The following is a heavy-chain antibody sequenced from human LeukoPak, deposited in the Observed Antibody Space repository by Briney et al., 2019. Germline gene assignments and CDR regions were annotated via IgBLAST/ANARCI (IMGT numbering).Heavy chain of an antibody. V-gene: IGHV3-23*01. CDR2: ISGSGGRP. J-gene: IGHJ4*02. CDR3: ARHPEPGYCSSTSCHESYFDY. CDR1: GFTFDDYG. D-gene: IGHD2-2*01. Sequence: PGGSLRLSCEASGFTFDDYGMSWVRQPPGKGLEWVSAISGSGGRPYYADSVKGRFTISRDNSKNTLYLQMNSLRAEDTAVYYCARHPEPGYCSSTSCHESYFDYWGQGTLVTVSS.